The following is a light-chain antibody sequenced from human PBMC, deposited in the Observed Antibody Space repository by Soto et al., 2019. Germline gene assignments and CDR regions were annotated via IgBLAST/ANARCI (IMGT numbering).Light chain of an antibody. CDR1: QSVSSN. V-gene: IGKV3-15*01. Sequence: EIVMPQSPATLSVSPGERATLSCRASQSVSSNLAWYQQKPGQAPRLLIYGASTRATGIPARFSGSGSGTEFTLTISSLQSADFAVYYCQQYNNWPRTFGQGTKVEIK. CDR2: GAS. J-gene: IGKJ1*01. CDR3: QQYNNWPRT.